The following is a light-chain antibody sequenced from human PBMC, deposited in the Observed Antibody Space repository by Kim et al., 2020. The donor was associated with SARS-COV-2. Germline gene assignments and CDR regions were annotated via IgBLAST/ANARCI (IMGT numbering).Light chain of an antibody. J-gene: IGLJ2*01. CDR1: SNDVGSYNR. CDR2: EVS. CDR3: SSYTSSNTVV. Sequence: GQSVTISSTGTSNDVGSYNRVSWYQQPPGTAPKVMIYEVSNRPSGVPDRFAGSKSGNTASLTIAGLQAEDEADYYCSSYTSSNTVVFGGGTQLTVL. V-gene: IGLV2-18*02.